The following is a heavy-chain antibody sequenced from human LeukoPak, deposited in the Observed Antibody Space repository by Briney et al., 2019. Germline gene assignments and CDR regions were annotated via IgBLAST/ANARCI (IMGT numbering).Heavy chain of an antibody. V-gene: IGHV1-18*01. D-gene: IGHD3-10*01. J-gene: IGHJ6*02. Sequence: ASVKVSCKASGYTFTSYGISWVRQAPGQGLEWMGWISAYNGNTNYAQKLQGRVTMTTDTSTSTVYMELSSLRSEDTAVYYCARDETRLLWFGELLPPPYYYYGMDVWGQGTTVTVSS. CDR3: ARDETRLLWFGELLPPPYYYYGMDV. CDR1: GYTFTSYG. CDR2: ISAYNGNT.